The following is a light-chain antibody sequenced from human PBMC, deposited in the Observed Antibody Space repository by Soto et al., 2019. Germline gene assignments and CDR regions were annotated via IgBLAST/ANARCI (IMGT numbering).Light chain of an antibody. CDR3: QQYNNWWT. CDR2: GPS. V-gene: IGKV3-15*01. J-gene: IGKJ1*01. Sequence: EVVMTQSPATLSMSPGERATLSCRASQSVSSSLAWYQQKPGQAPRLLIYGPSTRATGIPDRFSGSGSETEFTLTISSLQAEDFAIYYCQQYNNWWTFGQGTKVEIK. CDR1: QSVSSS.